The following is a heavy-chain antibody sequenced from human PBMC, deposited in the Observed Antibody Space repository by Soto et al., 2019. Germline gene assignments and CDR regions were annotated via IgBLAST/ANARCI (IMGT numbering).Heavy chain of an antibody. D-gene: IGHD4-17*01. CDR1: GGSISSYC. J-gene: IGHJ4*02. Sequence: SETLSLTCTVSGGSISSYCLSWVRQPPGKGLEWIGEINHSGSTNYTPSLKSRVTIPVARSKNKFSLKLSSVTAADTAVYYCVRRTRPPGLRNHLHLGYWGQGTLVTVS. CDR3: VRRTRPPGLRNHLHLGY. V-gene: IGHV4-34*01. CDR2: INHSGST.